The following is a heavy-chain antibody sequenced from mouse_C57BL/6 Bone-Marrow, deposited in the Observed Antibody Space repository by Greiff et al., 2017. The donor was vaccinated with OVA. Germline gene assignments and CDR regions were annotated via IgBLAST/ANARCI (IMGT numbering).Heavy chain of an antibody. Sequence: VQLQQSGPVLVKPGASVKMSCKASGYTFTDYYMNWVKQSHGKSLEWIGVINPYNGGTSYNQKFKGKATLTVDKSSSTAYMELNSLTSEDSAVYYCARNYYGSRGGTWFAYWGQGTLVTVSA. CDR2: INPYNGGT. J-gene: IGHJ3*01. D-gene: IGHD1-1*01. CDR3: ARNYYGSRGGTWFAY. V-gene: IGHV1-19*01. CDR1: GYTFTDYY.